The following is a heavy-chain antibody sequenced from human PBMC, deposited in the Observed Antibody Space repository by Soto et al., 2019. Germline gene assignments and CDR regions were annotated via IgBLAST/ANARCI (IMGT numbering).Heavy chain of an antibody. Sequence: QVQLVESGGGVVQPGRSLRLSCAASGFTFSSYGMHWVRQAPGKGLEWVAVIWYDGSNKYYADSVKGRFTFSRDNSKNTLYLQMNSLRAEDTAVYYCARDEWGDYGDYPQYYFDYWGQGTLVTVSS. CDR1: GFTFSSYG. V-gene: IGHV3-33*01. D-gene: IGHD4-17*01. J-gene: IGHJ4*02. CDR2: IWYDGSNK. CDR3: ARDEWGDYGDYPQYYFDY.